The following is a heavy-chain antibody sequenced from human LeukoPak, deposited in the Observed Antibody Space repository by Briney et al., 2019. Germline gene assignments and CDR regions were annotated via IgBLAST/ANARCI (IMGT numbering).Heavy chain of an antibody. J-gene: IGHJ4*02. V-gene: IGHV3-21*01. Sequence: GSLRLSCAASGFTFSSYSMYWVRQAPGKGLEWVSSISSSSSYIYYADSVKGRFTISRDNAKNSLYLQMNSLRAEDMAVYYCARGAFAGGYFDYWGQGTLVTVSS. CDR1: GFTFSSYS. CDR3: ARGAFAGGYFDY. D-gene: IGHD6-13*01. CDR2: ISSSSSYI.